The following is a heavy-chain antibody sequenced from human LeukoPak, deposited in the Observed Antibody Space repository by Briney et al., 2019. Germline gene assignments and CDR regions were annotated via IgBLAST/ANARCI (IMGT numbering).Heavy chain of an antibody. CDR2: IIPILGIA. Sequence: GSSVKVSCKASGGTFSSYAISWVRQAPGQGLEWMGRIIPILGIANYAQKFQGRVTITADKSTSTAYMELSSLRSEDTAVYYCATMGNSRGWYLYPLDYYYGMDVWGQGTTVTVSS. CDR1: GGTFSSYA. J-gene: IGHJ6*02. CDR3: ATMGNSRGWYLYPLDYYYGMDV. D-gene: IGHD6-19*01. V-gene: IGHV1-69*04.